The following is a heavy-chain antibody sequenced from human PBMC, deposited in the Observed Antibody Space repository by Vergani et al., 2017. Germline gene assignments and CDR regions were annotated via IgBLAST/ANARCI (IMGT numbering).Heavy chain of an antibody. CDR3: ARGRNYYDSRMDV. Sequence: QVQLVQSGAEVKKPGASVKVSCKASGYTFTGYYMHWVRQAPGQGLEWMGWINPHSGGTNYAQKFQGRVTMTRDTSISTSYMELSRLRSDDTAVYYCARGRNYYDSRMDVWGKGTTVTVSS. J-gene: IGHJ6*03. CDR1: GYTFTGYY. D-gene: IGHD3-22*01. CDR2: INPHSGGT. V-gene: IGHV1-2*02.